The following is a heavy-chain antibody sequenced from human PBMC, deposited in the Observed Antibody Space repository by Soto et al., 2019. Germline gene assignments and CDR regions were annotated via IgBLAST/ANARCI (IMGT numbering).Heavy chain of an antibody. J-gene: IGHJ4*02. CDR2: IYYSGST. Sequence: PSEILSLTCTVSGGSISSGGYYWSWIRQHPGKGLEWIGYIYYSGSTYYNPSLKSRVTISVDTSKNQFSLKLSSVTAADTAVYYCAREGDGSSGIDYWGQGTLVTVSS. V-gene: IGHV4-31*03. CDR3: AREGDGSSGIDY. D-gene: IGHD6-6*01. CDR1: GGSISSGGYY.